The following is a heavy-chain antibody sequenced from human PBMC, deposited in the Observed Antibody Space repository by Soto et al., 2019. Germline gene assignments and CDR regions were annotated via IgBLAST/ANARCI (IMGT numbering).Heavy chain of an antibody. CDR2: IYYSGST. D-gene: IGHD3-10*01. V-gene: IGHV4-39*01. J-gene: IGHJ5*02. CDR1: GGSISSSSYY. CDR3: ASAHYGSGSYYLLKISWFDP. Sequence: SETLSLTCTVSGGSISSSSYYWGWIRQPPGKGLEWIGSIYYSGSTYYNPSLKSRVTISVDTSKNQFSLKLSSVTAADTAVYYCASAHYGSGSYYLLKISWFDPWGQGTLVTVSS.